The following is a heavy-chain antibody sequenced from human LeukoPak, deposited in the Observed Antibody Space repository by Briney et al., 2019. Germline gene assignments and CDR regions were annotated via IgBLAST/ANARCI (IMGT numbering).Heavy chain of an antibody. V-gene: IGHV1-58*02. J-gene: IGHJ4*02. D-gene: IGHD6-13*01. CDR3: AAAPRRDTIAWKFDC. CDR1: GYTFTSYY. CDR2: IVVGTGNT. Sequence: GASVKVSCKASGYTFTSYYMHWVRQARGQRLEWIGWIVVGTGNTNYAQKFQERVTITRDMSTNTAYMELSSLRSEDTAVYYCAAAPRRDTIAWKFDCWGQGSLVTVSS.